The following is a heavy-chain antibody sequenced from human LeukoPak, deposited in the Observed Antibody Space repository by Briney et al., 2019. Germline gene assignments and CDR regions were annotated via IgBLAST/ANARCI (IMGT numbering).Heavy chain of an antibody. CDR2: VRYDGSNK. CDR1: GFTFSSYG. CDR3: AKGYSMVRGGYYYMDV. Sequence: PGGSLRLSCAASGFTFSSYGMHWVRQAPGKGLEWVAFVRYDGSNKYYADSVKGRFTISRDNSKNTLYLQMNSLRAEDTAVYYCAKGYSMVRGGYYYMDVWGKGTTVTISS. J-gene: IGHJ6*03. V-gene: IGHV3-30*02. D-gene: IGHD3-10*01.